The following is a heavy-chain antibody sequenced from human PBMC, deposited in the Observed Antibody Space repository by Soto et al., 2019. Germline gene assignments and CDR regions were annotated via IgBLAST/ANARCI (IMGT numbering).Heavy chain of an antibody. J-gene: IGHJ4*02. CDR1: GSSYTGYY. D-gene: IGHD2-8*02. CDR2: INPDSGAT. Sequence: GASVKVSCKASGSSYTGYYIHWVRQAPGQGLEWMGWINPDSGATNYAQNFQGRVTLTSDTSISTASMDLTSLTSDDTTVYYCARGDYGTGGYPFPYFDYWGQGTLVTVSS. CDR3: ARGDYGTGGYPFPYFDY. V-gene: IGHV1-2*02.